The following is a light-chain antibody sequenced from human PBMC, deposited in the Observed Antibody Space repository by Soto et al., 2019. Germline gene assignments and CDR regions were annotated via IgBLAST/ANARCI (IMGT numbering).Light chain of an antibody. CDR2: EVS. CDR1: STDVGGYNY. J-gene: IGLJ3*02. V-gene: IGLV2-8*01. Sequence: QSALTQPPSASGSPGQSVTISCNGTSTDVGGYNYVSWYQQHPGKAPKLLIYEVSKRPSGVPDRFSGSNSGNTASLTVSGLQAEDEADYYCSSYAGSNNVVFGGGTKLTVL. CDR3: SSYAGSNNVV.